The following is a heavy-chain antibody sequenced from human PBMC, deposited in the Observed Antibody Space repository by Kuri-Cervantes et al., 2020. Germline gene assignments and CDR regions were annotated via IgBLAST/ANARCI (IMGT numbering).Heavy chain of an antibody. CDR2: IYYSGST. Sequence: SETLSLTCTVSGGSISSSSYYWGWIRQPPGKGLEWIGSIYYSGSTNYNPSLKSRVTISVDTSKNQFSLKLSSVTAADTAVYYCARDFGLPFDYWGQGTLVTVSS. CDR1: GGSISSSSYY. J-gene: IGHJ4*02. D-gene: IGHD3-3*01. V-gene: IGHV4-39*07. CDR3: ARDFGLPFDY.